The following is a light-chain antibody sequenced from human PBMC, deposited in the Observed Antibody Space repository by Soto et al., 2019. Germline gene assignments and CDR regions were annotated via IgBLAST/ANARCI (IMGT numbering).Light chain of an antibody. CDR2: GAS. J-gene: IGKJ2*01. V-gene: IGKV3-20*01. CDR3: XQYGISPYT. CDR1: QTVRSSY. Sequence: EIVLTQSPGTLSLSPGERATLSCRASQTVRSSYLAWYQQKPGQAPRLLIYGASSRATGIPDRFSGSGSGXXXXXXXXXXXXXDFXVYYXXQYGISPYTFGQGTKLEIK.